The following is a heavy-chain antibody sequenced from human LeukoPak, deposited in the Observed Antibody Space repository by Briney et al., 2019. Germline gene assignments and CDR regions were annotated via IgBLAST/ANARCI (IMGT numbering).Heavy chain of an antibody. CDR1: GFTFSNHG. CDR3: AKDTPSRYFQD. J-gene: IGHJ1*01. V-gene: IGHV3-33*06. CDR2: IWYDGSNK. Sequence: PGRSLRLACAASGFTFSNHGMHWVRQAPGKGLEWVAVIWYDGSNKYYADSVKGRFTISRDNSKNTLYLQMNSLRAEDTAVYYCAKDTPSRYFQDWGQGTLVTASS.